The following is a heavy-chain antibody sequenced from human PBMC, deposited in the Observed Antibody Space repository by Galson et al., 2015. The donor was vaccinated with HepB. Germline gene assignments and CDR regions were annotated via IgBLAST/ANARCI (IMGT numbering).Heavy chain of an antibody. V-gene: IGHV3-21*01. CDR2: ISSSSSYI. J-gene: IGHJ6*02. CDR3: ARVGSGWVGGYYGMDV. CDR1: GFTFSSYS. Sequence: LRLSCAASGFTFSSYSMNWVRQAPGKGLEWVSSISSSSSYIYYADSVKGRFTISRDNAKNSLYLQMNSLRAEDTAVYYCARVGSGWVGGYYGMDVWGQGTTVTVSS. D-gene: IGHD6-19*01.